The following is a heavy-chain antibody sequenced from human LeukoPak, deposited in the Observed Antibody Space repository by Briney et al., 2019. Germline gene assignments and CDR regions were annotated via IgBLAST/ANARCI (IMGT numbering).Heavy chain of an antibody. J-gene: IGHJ4*02. D-gene: IGHD3-22*01. CDR3: ARTEADSCGYYYDY. CDR2: IWYDGTNK. Sequence: PGGSLRLSCAASGVTFSSYGMHWVRQAPGKGLEWVAVIWYDGTNKYYADSVKGRITISRDNSKNTLLLQMNSLRVENTAVKYCARTEADSCGYYYDYWGQGTLVTVSS. V-gene: IGHV3-33*01. CDR1: GVTFSSYG.